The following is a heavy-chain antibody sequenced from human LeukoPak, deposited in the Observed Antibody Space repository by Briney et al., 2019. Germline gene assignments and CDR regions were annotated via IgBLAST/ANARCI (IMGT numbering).Heavy chain of an antibody. V-gene: IGHV1-18*01. D-gene: IGHD4-17*01. CDR3: ARDYGDYGYFDY. Sequence: ASVRVSCKAFGYTFTTYGISWVRQAPGQGLEWVGWISGYNDKTNYAQNFQGRVTMTTDTSTSTAYLELRSLRYDDTAVYYCARDYGDYGYFDYWGQGTLVTVSS. J-gene: IGHJ4*02. CDR1: GYTFTTYG. CDR2: ISGYNDKT.